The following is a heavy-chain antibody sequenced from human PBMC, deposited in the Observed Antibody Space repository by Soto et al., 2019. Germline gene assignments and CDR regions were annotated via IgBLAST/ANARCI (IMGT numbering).Heavy chain of an antibody. J-gene: IGHJ4*02. Sequence: GGSLRLSCAASGFTFDDYAMHWVRQAPGKGLEWVSGISWNSGSIGYADSVKGRFTISRDNAKNSLYLQMNSLRVEDTAVYYCVKGSEVARQELDYWGQGTLVTVSS. CDR2: ISWNSGSI. CDR3: VKGSEVARQELDY. CDR1: GFTFDDYA. V-gene: IGHV3-9*01. D-gene: IGHD2-15*01.